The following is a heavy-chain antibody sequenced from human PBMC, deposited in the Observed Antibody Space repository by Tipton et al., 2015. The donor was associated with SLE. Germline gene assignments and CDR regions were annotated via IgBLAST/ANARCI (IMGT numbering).Heavy chain of an antibody. CDR2: IYYSGST. J-gene: IGHJ3*02. CDR1: GGSISSHY. CDR3: ARPIAAAQGEAFDI. Sequence: TLSLTCTVSGGSISSHYWSWIRQPPGKGLEWIGYIYYSGSTNYNPSLKSRVTISRDTSKNQFSLKLSSVTAADTAVYYCARPIAAAQGEAFDIWGQGTMVTVSS. D-gene: IGHD6-13*01. V-gene: IGHV4-59*08.